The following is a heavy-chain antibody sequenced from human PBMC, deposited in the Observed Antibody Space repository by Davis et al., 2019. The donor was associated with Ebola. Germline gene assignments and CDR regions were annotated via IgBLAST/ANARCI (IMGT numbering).Heavy chain of an antibody. CDR3: ARGQNWFDP. J-gene: IGHJ5*02. CDR1: GFTFSSYW. Sequence: GESLKISCAASGFTFSSYWMHWVRQAPGKGLVWVSRITSDGSSTSYADSVKGRFTISRDNAKNTLYLQMNSLRAEDTAVYYCARGQNWFDPWGQGTLVTVSS. CDR2: ITSDGSST. V-gene: IGHV3-74*01.